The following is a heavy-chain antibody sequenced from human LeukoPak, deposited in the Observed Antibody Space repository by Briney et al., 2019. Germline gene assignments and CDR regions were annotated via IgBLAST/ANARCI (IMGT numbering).Heavy chain of an antibody. V-gene: IGHV3-49*04. D-gene: IGHD6-19*01. J-gene: IGHJ5*02. CDR1: GFTFGDYA. Sequence: PGRSLRLSCTASGFTFGDYAMSWVRQAPGKGLEWVGFIRSKAYGGTTEYAASVKGRFTISRDDSKSIAYLQMNSLKTEDTAVYYRVGGYSSGWYYWFDPWGQGTPVTVSS. CDR3: VGGYSSGWYYWFDP. CDR2: IRSKAYGGTT.